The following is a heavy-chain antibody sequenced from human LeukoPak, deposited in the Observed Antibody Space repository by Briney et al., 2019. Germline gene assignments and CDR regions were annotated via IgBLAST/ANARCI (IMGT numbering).Heavy chain of an antibody. CDR3: ARVSPNTVTTLQYFDY. CDR2: IYSGGST. J-gene: IGHJ4*02. CDR1: GFTASSNY. Sequence: GGYLRLSCAASGFTASSNYMSWVRQAPGKGLEWVSVIYSGGSTYYADSVKGRFTISRDNSKSTLYIQMNSLRAEDTAVYYCARVSPNTVTTLQYFDYWGQGTLVTVSS. D-gene: IGHD4-17*01. V-gene: IGHV3-53*01.